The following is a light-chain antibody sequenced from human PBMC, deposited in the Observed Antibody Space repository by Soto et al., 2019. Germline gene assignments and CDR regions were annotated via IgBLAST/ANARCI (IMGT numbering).Light chain of an antibody. CDR2: DVS. J-gene: IGLJ2*01. CDR3: SSYTSSSTLVV. V-gene: IGLV2-14*01. Sequence: ALTQPASVSGSPGQSITISCTGTSSDVGGYNYVSWYQQHPGKAPKLMIYDVSNRPSGVSNRFSGSKSGNTASLTISGLQAEDEADYYCSSYTSSSTLVVFGGGPKLTVL. CDR1: SSDVGGYNY.